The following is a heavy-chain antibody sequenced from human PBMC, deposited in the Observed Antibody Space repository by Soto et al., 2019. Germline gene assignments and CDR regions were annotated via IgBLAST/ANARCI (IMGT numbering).Heavy chain of an antibody. J-gene: IGHJ5*02. D-gene: IGHD3-22*01. CDR2: ISSSGSTI. V-gene: IGHV3-48*03. CDR3: ARVKDRRSGYCQYIADTWFDP. Sequence: AGGSLRLSCAASGFTFSSYEMNWVRQPPGKGLEWVSYISSSGSTIYYADSVKGRFTISRDNAKNSLYLQMNSLRAEDTAVYYCARVKDRRSGYCQYIADTWFDPWGQGTLVTVSS. CDR1: GFTFSSYE.